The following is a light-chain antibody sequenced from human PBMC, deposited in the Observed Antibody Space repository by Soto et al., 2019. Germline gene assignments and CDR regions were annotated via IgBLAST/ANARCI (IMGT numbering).Light chain of an antibody. V-gene: IGKV3-11*01. CDR3: QQRRNWPPT. CDR1: QSVSSY. CDR2: DAS. Sequence: EFVLTQSPATLSLSPGERATLSCRASQSVSSYLAWYQQKPGQAPRLLIYDASNRATGIPARFSGSGSGTDFTLTISSLEPEDFAVYYCQQRRNWPPTFGQGTKVDIK. J-gene: IGKJ1*01.